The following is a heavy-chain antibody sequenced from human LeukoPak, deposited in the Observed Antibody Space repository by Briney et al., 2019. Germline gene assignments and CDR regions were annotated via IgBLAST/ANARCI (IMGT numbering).Heavy chain of an antibody. V-gene: IGHV6-1*01. J-gene: IGHJ4*02. D-gene: IGHD6-13*01. Sequence: SQTLSLTSAISGDRVSINSAAWNWVRQAPWRGLEWLGGTYYRAKWYNDNAGRVKSRITINPDTSKNQFSLQLNSVTPEDAAVYYCARGVAAAGIDYFDYWGQGTLVTVSS. CDR2: TYYRAKWYN. CDR3: ARGVAAAGIDYFDY. CDR1: GDRVSINSAA.